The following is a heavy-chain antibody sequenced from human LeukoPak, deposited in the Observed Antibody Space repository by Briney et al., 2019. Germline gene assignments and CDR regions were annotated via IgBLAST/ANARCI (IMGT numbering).Heavy chain of an antibody. CDR1: GGTFSSYA. D-gene: IGHD5-24*01. CDR2: IIPIFGTA. V-gene: IGHV1-69*13. CDR3: ARAQRWLQLIDY. J-gene: IGHJ4*02. Sequence: EASVKVSCKASGGTFSSYAISWVRQAPGQGLEWMGGIIPIFGTANYAQKFQGRVTITADESTSTAYMELSSLRSEDTAVYYCARAQRWLQLIDYWGQGTLVTVSS.